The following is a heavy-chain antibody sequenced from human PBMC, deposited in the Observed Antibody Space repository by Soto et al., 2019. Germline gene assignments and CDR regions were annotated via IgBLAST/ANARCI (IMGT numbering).Heavy chain of an antibody. Sequence: QVQLQESGPGLVKPSETLSLTCTVSGAPITTTKWWAWVRLPPGKGLEWIGELSRGDERSSNPSLEGRFTMSLHKSNNHFSLKLTSVTAADTAIYYCATQTISYTWGVWGRGTSVTVSS. D-gene: IGHD3-16*01. J-gene: IGHJ6*02. CDR3: ATQTISYTWGV. CDR2: LSRGDER. V-gene: IGHV4-4*02. CDR1: GAPITTTKW.